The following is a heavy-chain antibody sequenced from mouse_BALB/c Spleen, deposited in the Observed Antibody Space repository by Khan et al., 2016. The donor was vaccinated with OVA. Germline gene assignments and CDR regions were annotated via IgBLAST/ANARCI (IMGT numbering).Heavy chain of an antibody. CDR2: FFPNSGGS. CDR3: VRSGYGSFAF. V-gene: IGHV1S29*02. CDR1: GYTFTDYN. J-gene: IGHJ3*01. D-gene: IGHD1-2*01. Sequence: IQLVQSGPEVVKPGASVKISCKASGYTFTDYNMDWVKQRHGKSLEWIGYFFPNSGGSGYNQKFKTKATLTVNISSSTAYMDLHSLTSEDSAVYYCVRSGYGSFAFWGQGTLVTVSA.